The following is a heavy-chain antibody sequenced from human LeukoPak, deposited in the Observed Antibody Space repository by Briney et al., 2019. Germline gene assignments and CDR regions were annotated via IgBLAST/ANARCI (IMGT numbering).Heavy chain of an antibody. CDR1: GGTFSSYA. J-gene: IGHJ6*03. CDR2: IIPILGIA. V-gene: IGHV1-69*04. Sequence: ASVKVSCKASGGTFSSYAISWVRQAPGQGLEWMGRIIPILGIANYAQKFQGRVTITADKSTSTAYMELSSLRSEDTAVYYCARGPTESGGSALYYYYYMDVRGKGTTVTVSS. CDR3: ARGPTESGGSALYYYYYMDV. D-gene: IGHD2-15*01.